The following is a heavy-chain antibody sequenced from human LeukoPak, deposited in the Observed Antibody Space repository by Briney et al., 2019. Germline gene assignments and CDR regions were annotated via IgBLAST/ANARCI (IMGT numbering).Heavy chain of an antibody. CDR2: IYYSGST. J-gene: IGHJ5*02. CDR3: ARDHGYSNYGRDWFDP. D-gene: IGHD4-11*01. V-gene: IGHV4-61*01. Sequence: PSETLSLTCAVSVYSINSDYYWSWIRQPPGKGLEWIGYIYYSGSTNYNPSLKSRVTISVDTSKNQFSLKLSSVTAADTAVYYCARDHGYSNYGRDWFDPWGQGTLVTVSS. CDR1: VYSINSDYY.